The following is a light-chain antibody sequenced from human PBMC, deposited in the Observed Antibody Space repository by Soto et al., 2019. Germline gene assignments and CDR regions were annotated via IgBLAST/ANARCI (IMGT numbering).Light chain of an antibody. J-gene: IGLJ3*02. CDR3: AAWDDSLSGRGV. V-gene: IGLV1-47*01. CDR1: SSNIGSNY. CDR2: RNN. Sequence: QSVLTQSPSASGTPGQRVTISCSGSSSNIGSNYVYWYQQLPGTAPKLLIYRNNQRPSGVPDRFSGSKSGTSASLAISGLRSEDEADYYCAAWDDSLSGRGVFGGGTKLTVL.